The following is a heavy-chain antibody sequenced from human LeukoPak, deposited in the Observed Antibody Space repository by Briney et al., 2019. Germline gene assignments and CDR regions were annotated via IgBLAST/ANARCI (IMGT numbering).Heavy chain of an antibody. CDR3: ARHGSGNYQGDFDY. CDR1: GGSISSYY. Sequence: PSETLSLTCTVSGGSISSYYWSWIRRPPGKGLEWIGYIYYNGNTNYNPSLESRVTISVDTSKNQFSLKLSSVTAADTAVYYCARHGSGNYQGDFDYWGQGTLVTVSS. V-gene: IGHV4-59*08. D-gene: IGHD1-26*01. CDR2: IYYNGNT. J-gene: IGHJ4*02.